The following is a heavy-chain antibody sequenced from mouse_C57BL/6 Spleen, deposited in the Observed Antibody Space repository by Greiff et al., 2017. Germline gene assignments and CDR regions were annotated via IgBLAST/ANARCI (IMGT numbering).Heavy chain of an antibody. D-gene: IGHD6-1*01. Sequence: VQLKESGPELVKPGASVKIPCKASGYTFTDYNMDWVKQSHGKSLEWIGYINPNNGGTIYNQKFKGKATLTVYKSSSTAYMELRSLTSEDTAFYYCARRGATDYFDYWGQGTTLTVSS. CDR1: GYTFTDYN. CDR3: ARRGATDYFDY. J-gene: IGHJ2*01. CDR2: INPNNGGT. V-gene: IGHV1-18*01.